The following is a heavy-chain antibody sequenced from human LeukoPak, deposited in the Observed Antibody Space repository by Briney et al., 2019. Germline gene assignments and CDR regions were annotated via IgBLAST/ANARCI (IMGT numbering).Heavy chain of an antibody. CDR2: IYSGGTA. Sequence: GGSLRLSCAASEFTVSNKYISWVRQAPGKGLEWVSVIYSGGTAYYADSVKGRFTISRDNAKNSLYLQMNSLRAEDTAVYYCARDPRIYDILTGYLPYYFDYWGQGTLVTVSS. D-gene: IGHD3-9*01. CDR1: EFTVSNKY. V-gene: IGHV3-53*01. J-gene: IGHJ4*02. CDR3: ARDPRIYDILTGYLPYYFDY.